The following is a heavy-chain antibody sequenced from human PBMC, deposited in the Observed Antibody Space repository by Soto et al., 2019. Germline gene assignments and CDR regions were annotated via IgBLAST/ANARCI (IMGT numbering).Heavy chain of an antibody. V-gene: IGHV3-73*02. CDR1: GFTFGASA. Sequence: EVQLVESGGALVQPGGSLKLSCAASGFTFGASALHWVRQASGKGLEWLGRIGSKGETYATTYAASVKGRFPISRDDSKKTAYLQMNSLESEDTAVYYFSRDDSDWFFNWGRGTLVTVSA. J-gene: IGHJ4*02. CDR3: SRDDSDWFFN. CDR2: IGSKGETYAT. D-gene: IGHD3-9*01.